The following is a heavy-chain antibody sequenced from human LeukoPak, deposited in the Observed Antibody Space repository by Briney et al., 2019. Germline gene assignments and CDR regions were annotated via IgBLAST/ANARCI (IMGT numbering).Heavy chain of an antibody. V-gene: IGHV3-30*18. CDR2: ISYDGSNK. Sequence: TGGSLRLSCAASGFTFSSYGMHWVRQAPGKGLEWVAVISYDGSNKYYADSVKVRFTISRDNSKNTLYLQMNSLRAEDTAVYHCAKGTYYYGSTESTGSWYFDLWGRGTLVTVSS. CDR3: AKGTYYYGSTESTGSWYFDL. D-gene: IGHD3-10*01. J-gene: IGHJ2*01. CDR1: GFTFSSYG.